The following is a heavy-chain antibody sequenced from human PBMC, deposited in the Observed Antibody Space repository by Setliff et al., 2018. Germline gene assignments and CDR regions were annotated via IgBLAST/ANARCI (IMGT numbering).Heavy chain of an antibody. CDR2: IYYSGST. V-gene: IGHV4-31*03. Sequence: LSLTCIVSGASITSEAYYWSWIRQYPGKGLEWIGYIYYSGSTYYNPSLKSRVTVSLDTSKNHFSLKLTSVTAADTAVYYCARGGRDIVVVVAANYYYYMDVWGKGTTVTVSS. CDR3: ARGGRDIVVVVAANYYYYMDV. D-gene: IGHD2-15*01. CDR1: GASITSEAYY. J-gene: IGHJ6*03.